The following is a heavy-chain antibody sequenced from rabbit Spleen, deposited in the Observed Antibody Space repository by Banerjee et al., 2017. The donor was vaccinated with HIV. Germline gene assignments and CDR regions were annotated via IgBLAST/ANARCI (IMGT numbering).Heavy chain of an antibody. CDR2: IDTGSSGFT. CDR3: ARDLTDAIGWNFGW. D-gene: IGHD4-1*01. J-gene: IGHJ4*01. Sequence: QEQLVESGGGLVKPEGSLKLSCTASGVSFSSSSYMCWVRQAPGKGLEWIACIDTGSSGFTYFATWAKGRFTCSKTSSTTVTLQMTSLTAADTATYFCARDLTDAIGWNFGWWGQGTLVTVS. CDR1: GVSFSSSSY. V-gene: IGHV1S45*01.